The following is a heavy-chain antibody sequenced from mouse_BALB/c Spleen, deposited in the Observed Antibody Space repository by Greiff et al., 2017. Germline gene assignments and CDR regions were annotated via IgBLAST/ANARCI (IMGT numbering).Heavy chain of an antibody. V-gene: IGHV2-2*02. CDR1: GFLLTCFG. CDR2: IWSGGST. J-gene: IGHJ2*01. CDR3: ARNGNYCDY. D-gene: IGHD1-1*02. Sequence: VKLVVSVPGLVQPSQSLSISCTVSGFLLTCFGVLCVRQFPGKGLEWLGVIWSGGSTDYNAAFISRLSLSTYNSKSQVFFKMNSLQANDTAIYYCARNGNYCDYWGQGTTLTDSS.